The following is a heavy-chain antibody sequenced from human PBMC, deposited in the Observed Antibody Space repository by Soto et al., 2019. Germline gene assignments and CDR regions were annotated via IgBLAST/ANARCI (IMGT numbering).Heavy chain of an antibody. D-gene: IGHD6-13*01. CDR1: GFTFSSYA. V-gene: IGHV3-30-3*01. CDR2: ISYDGSNK. J-gene: IGHJ4*02. Sequence: GGSLRLSCAASGFTFSSYAMHWVRQAPGKGLEWVAVISYDGSNKYYADSVKGRFTISRDNSKNTLYLQMNSLRAEDTAVYYCAGSLYYFDYWGQGTLVTVSS. CDR3: AGSLYYFDY.